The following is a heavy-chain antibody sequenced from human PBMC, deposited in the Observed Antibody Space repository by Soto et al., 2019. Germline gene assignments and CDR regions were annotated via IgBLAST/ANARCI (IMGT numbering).Heavy chain of an antibody. CDR3: ARITVETDACDI. Sequence: QLQLQESGPGLVKPSETLSLTCTVSGGSISSSSYYWGWIRQPPGKGLEWIGSIYYSGSTYYNPSLKSRVTIPVDTSKNQFSLKLISVTAADTAVYYCARITVETDACDIWGQGTMVTVSS. D-gene: IGHD1-20*01. CDR1: GGSISSSSYY. V-gene: IGHV4-39*01. CDR2: IYYSGST. J-gene: IGHJ3*02.